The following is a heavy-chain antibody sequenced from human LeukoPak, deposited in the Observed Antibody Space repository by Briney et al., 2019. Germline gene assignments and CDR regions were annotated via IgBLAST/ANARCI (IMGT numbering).Heavy chain of an antibody. V-gene: IGHV3-7*01. CDR3: ARQIRFLEWLSPYFDY. J-gene: IGHJ4*02. CDR1: GFTFSSYW. D-gene: IGHD3-3*01. CDR2: IKQDGSEK. Sequence: GGSLRLSCAASGFTFSSYWMSWVRQAPGKGLEWVANIKQDGSEKYYVDSVKGRFTISRGNAKNSLYLQMNSLRAEDMAVYYCARQIRFLEWLSPYFDYWGQGTLVTVSS.